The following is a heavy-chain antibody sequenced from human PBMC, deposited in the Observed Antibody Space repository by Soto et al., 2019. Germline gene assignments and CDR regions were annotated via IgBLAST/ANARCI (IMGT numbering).Heavy chain of an antibody. J-gene: IGHJ4*02. V-gene: IGHV4-31*03. CDR1: GGSISSGGYY. D-gene: IGHD6-13*01. CDR3: ARVTPYSCLLRLGWFDY. Sequence: QVQLQESGPGLVKPSQTLSLTCTVSGGSISSGGYYWSWIRQHPGKGLEWIGYIYYSGSTYYNPSLKSRVTISVDTSKNQFSLKLSSVTAADTAVYYCARVTPYSCLLRLGWFDYWGQGTLVTVSS. CDR2: IYYSGST.